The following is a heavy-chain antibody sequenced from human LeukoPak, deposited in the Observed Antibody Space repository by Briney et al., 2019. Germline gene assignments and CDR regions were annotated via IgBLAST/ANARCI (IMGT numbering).Heavy chain of an antibody. CDR3: ARVRPRGWYTGVGYYYYGMDV. CDR1: GYTLTELS. Sequence: VASVKVSCKVSGYTLTELSMHWVRQAPGKGLEWMGGFDPEDGETIYAQKFQGRVTMTRNTSISTAYMELSSLRSEDTAVYYCARVRPRGWYTGVGYYYYGMDVWGQGTTVTVSS. V-gene: IGHV1-24*01. CDR2: FDPEDGET. D-gene: IGHD6-19*01. J-gene: IGHJ6*02.